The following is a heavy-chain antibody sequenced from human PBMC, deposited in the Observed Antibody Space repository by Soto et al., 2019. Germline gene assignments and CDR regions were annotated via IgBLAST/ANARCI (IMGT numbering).Heavy chain of an antibody. J-gene: IGHJ6*03. CDR3: AREYSSSSYYYYYMDV. CDR1: GGSISSYY. CDR2: IYYSGST. Sequence: QVQLQELGPGLVKPSETLSLTCTVSGGSISSYYWSWIRQPPGKGLEWIGYIYYSGSTNYNPSLKSRVTISVDTSKNQFSLKLSSVTAADTAVYYCAREYSSSSYYYYYMDVWGKGTTVTVSS. V-gene: IGHV4-59*01. D-gene: IGHD6-6*01.